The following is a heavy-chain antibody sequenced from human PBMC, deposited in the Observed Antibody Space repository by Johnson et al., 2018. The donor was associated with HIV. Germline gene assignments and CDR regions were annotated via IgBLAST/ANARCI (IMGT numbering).Heavy chain of an antibody. CDR2: GAAGDT. V-gene: IGHV3-13*01. J-gene: IGHJ3*02. Sequence: GAAGDTYYPGSVKGRFTISRENAKNTLYLQMGSLRAEDMAVYFCASISLGAFDIWGQGTLVTVSS. CDR3: ASISLGAFDI.